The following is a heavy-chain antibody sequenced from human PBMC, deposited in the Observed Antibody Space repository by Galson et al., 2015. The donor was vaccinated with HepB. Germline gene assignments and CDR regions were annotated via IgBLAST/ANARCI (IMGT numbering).Heavy chain of an antibody. D-gene: IGHD6-19*01. CDR2: INPSGGST. CDR3: ARDGAVAGEKYYYYGMDV. V-gene: IGHV1-46*01. J-gene: IGHJ6*02. Sequence: SVKVSCKASGYTFTSYYMHWVRQAPGQGLEWMGIINPSGGSTSYAQKFQGRVTMTRDTSTSTVYMELSSLRSEDTAVYYCARDGAVAGEKYYYYGMDVWGQGTTVTVSS. CDR1: GYTFTSYY.